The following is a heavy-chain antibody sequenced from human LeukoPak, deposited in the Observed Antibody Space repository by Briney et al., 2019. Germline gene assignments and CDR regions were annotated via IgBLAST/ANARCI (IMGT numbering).Heavy chain of an antibody. CDR2: ISSSSSTI. D-gene: IGHD2-2*01. Sequence: GGSLRLSCAASGFTFSSYSMNWVRQAPGKGLEWVSYISSSSSTIYYADSVKGRFTISRDNAKNSLYLQMNSLRAEDTAVYYCARDVPYCSSTSCYNWFDPWGQGTLVTVSS. V-gene: IGHV3-48*01. CDR1: GFTFSSYS. J-gene: IGHJ5*02. CDR3: ARDVPYCSSTSCYNWFDP.